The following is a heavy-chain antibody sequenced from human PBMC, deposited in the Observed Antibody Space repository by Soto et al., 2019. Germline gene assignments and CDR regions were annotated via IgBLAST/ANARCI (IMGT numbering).Heavy chain of an antibody. Sequence: SETLSLTCAVEGGSFNDDYWSWIRQPPGKGLEWIGEINHSGSTNYNPSLKSRVTISVDTSKNQFSLKLSSVTAADTAVYYCARGGITMVRGVIIRLDYYYGMDVWGQGTTVTVSS. V-gene: IGHV4-34*01. D-gene: IGHD3-10*01. J-gene: IGHJ6*02. CDR1: GGSFNDDY. CDR2: INHSGST. CDR3: ARGGITMVRGVIIRLDYYYGMDV.